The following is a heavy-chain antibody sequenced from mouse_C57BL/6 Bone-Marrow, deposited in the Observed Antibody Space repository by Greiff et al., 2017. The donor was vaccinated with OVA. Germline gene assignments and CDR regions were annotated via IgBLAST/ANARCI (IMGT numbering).Heavy chain of an antibody. CDR1: GFTFSSYA. Sequence: EVMLVESGGGLVKPGGSLKLSCAASGFTFSSYAMSWVRQTPEKRLEWVATISDGGSYTYYPDNVKGRFTISRDNAKNNLYLQMSHLKSEDTAMYYCARATNYDFDYWGQGTTLTVSS. V-gene: IGHV5-4*03. CDR3: ARATNYDFDY. D-gene: IGHD2-4*01. CDR2: ISDGGSYT. J-gene: IGHJ2*01.